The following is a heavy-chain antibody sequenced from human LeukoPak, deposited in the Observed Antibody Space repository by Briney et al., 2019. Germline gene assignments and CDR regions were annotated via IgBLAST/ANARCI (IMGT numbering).Heavy chain of an antibody. CDR2: IYYTGST. CDR3: ATYGYTSGRYFDY. D-gene: IGHD6-19*01. V-gene: IGHV4-39*01. CDR1: GGSISSSSHY. J-gene: IGHJ4*02. Sequence: SETLSLTCTVSGGSISSSSHYWGWIRQPPGKGLEWIGSIYYTGSTYYNPSLKSRVTISVDTSKNQFSLKLSSVTAADTAVYYCATYGYTSGRYFDYWGQGTLVTVSS.